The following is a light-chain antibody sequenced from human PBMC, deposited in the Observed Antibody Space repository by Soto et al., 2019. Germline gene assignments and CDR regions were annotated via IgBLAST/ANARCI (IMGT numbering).Light chain of an antibody. CDR1: QRITSNY. V-gene: IGKV3-20*01. CDR2: GAT. Sequence: EIVLTQSPGTLSLSPGERATLSCRASQRITSNYLAWYQQKPGQAPRLLIYGATSRATDIPDRFSGSGSGTDFTLTISRLEPEDSTVYYCQQYDSSPRTFGQGTKLEV. J-gene: IGKJ1*01. CDR3: QQYDSSPRT.